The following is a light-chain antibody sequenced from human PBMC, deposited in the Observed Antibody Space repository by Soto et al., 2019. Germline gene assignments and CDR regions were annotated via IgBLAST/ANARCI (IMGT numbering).Light chain of an antibody. CDR3: QQYGSSSYT. J-gene: IGKJ2*01. Sequence: EIVLTQSPGTLSLSPGERATLSCRASQSISSSYLAWYQQKPGQAPRLLIYAASSRTTGIPARFSGSGSGRDFTLTISRLDPEDFAVYYCQQYGSSSYTFGQGTQFEIK. CDR1: QSISSSY. V-gene: IGKV3-20*01. CDR2: AAS.